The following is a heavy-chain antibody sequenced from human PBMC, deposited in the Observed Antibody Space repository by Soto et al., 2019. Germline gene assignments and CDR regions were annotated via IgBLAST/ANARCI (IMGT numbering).Heavy chain of an antibody. D-gene: IGHD5-12*01. J-gene: IGHJ4*02. CDR1: VFSFTTAGVA. CDR2: IYYNDDR. V-gene: IGHV2-5*01. CDR3: APSDAGYELIYFDL. Sequence: XGPTLVTTPQTRPLTCTFSVFSFTTAGVAVGCIRQTPGLTLYLLTLIYYNDDRRFSPSLKTRLTITGDTSKNQVVLSLTNVDPGDTATYFCAPSDAGYELIYFDLCGQGIPVTVSS.